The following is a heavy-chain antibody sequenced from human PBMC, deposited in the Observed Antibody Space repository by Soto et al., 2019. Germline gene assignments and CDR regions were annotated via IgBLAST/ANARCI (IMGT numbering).Heavy chain of an antibody. D-gene: IGHD1-26*01. J-gene: IGHJ6*02. Sequence: GASVKGSCKASGYTFTSYYMHWVRQAPGQGLEWMGIINPSGGSTSYAQKFQGRVTMTRDTSTSTVYMELSSLRSEDTAVYYCARDGGSELSYYYYYYGMDVWGQGTTVTVSS. CDR3: ARDGGSELSYYYYYYGMDV. CDR2: INPSGGST. V-gene: IGHV1-46*01. CDR1: GYTFTSYY.